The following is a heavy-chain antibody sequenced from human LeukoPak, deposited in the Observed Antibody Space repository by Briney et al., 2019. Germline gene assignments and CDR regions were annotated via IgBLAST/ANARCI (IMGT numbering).Heavy chain of an antibody. CDR2: IYPGDSDT. J-gene: IGHJ6*02. CDR3: ARRHNWNFDGGLDV. CDR1: GYSFTRHW. Sequence: GESLKISCKGSGYSFTRHWIVWVRQMPGEGLEWMGIIYPGDSDTRYNPSFQGQVTISADKSISTAYLQWSSLKASDTAMYYCARRHNWNFDGGLDVWGQGTAVTVSS. V-gene: IGHV5-51*01. D-gene: IGHD1-7*01.